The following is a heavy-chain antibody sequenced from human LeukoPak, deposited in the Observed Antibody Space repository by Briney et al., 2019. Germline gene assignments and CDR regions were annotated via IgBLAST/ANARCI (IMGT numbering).Heavy chain of an antibody. CDR3: ARHRRADFRPGGPIDY. Sequence: SETLSLTCTVSGGSISSSSYYWDWIRQPPGKGLEWIASIYYTGSIYYNPSLKSRVTISVDTSKNQFSLNVNSVTAADTAVYYCARHRRADFRPGGPIDYWGQGTPVTVSS. V-gene: IGHV4-39*01. CDR1: GGSISSSSYY. D-gene: IGHD3-3*01. J-gene: IGHJ4*02. CDR2: IYYTGSI.